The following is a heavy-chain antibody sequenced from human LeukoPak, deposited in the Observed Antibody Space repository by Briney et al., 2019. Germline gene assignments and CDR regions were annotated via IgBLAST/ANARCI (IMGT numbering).Heavy chain of an antibody. D-gene: IGHD2-15*01. CDR2: IIVGSGNT. J-gene: IGHJ6*02. CDR3: AAGEGGVVVAAHYYYYYGMDV. V-gene: IGHV1-58*01. Sequence: GASVKVSCKASGFTFTSSAVQWVRQARGQRLEWIGWIIVGSGNTNYAQKFQERVTITRDVSTSTAYMELSSLRSEDTAVYYCAAGEGGVVVAAHYYYYYGMDVWGQGTTVTVSS. CDR1: GFTFTSSA.